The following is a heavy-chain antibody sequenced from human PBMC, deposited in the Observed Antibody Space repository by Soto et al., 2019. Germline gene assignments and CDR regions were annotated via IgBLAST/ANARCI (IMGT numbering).Heavy chain of an antibody. V-gene: IGHV4-59*01. CDR3: ARVWGGAFDI. CDR2: IYNSGST. D-gene: IGHD3-10*01. Sequence: PSETLSLTCTVSGGSISSYYWTWIRQPPGKGLEWIGFIYNSGSTHYNPSLKSRVTISVDTSKNQFSLKLSSVTAADTAVYYCARVWGGAFDIWGQGTMVTVSS. J-gene: IGHJ3*02. CDR1: GGSISSYY.